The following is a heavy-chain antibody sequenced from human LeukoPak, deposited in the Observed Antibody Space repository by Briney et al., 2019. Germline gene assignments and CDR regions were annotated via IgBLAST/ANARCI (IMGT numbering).Heavy chain of an antibody. J-gene: IGHJ4*02. D-gene: IGHD6-13*01. CDR3: ARAGGSSSSWGYYFDY. CDR1: GGSIDSPNW. V-gene: IGHV4-4*02. Sequence: SGTLPLTCTVSGGSIDSPNWWSWVRQPPGKGLEWIGEILHSVSTKYNPSLKSRVTISVDKSKNQFSLKMSSVTAADTAVYYCARAGGSSSSWGYYFDYWGQGTLVTVSS. CDR2: ILHSVST.